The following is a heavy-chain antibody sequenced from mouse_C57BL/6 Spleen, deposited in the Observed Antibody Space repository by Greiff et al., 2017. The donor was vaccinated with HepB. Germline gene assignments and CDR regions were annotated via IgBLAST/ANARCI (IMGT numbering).Heavy chain of an antibody. CDR2: IWSDGST. D-gene: IGHD2-1*01. CDR1: GFSLTSYG. J-gene: IGHJ3*01. Sequence: VKLMESGPGLVAPSQSLSITCTVSGFSLTSYGIHWVRQPPGKGLEWLVVIWSDGSTTYNSALKSRLSISKDNSKSQVFLKMNSLQTDDTAMYYCARHDYYGNYVWFAYWGQGTLVTVSA. V-gene: IGHV2-6-1*01. CDR3: ARHDYYGNYVWFAY.